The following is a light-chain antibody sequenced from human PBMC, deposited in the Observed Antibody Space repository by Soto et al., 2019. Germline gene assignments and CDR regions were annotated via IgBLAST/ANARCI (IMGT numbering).Light chain of an antibody. V-gene: IGKV1-5*01. CDR2: DAS. CDR1: QSISSW. Sequence: DIQMTQSPSTRSASVGDRVSMTCRASQSISSWLAWYQQKPGKAPKLLIYDASSLESGVPSRFSGSGSGTQFTLTIRTLQPDDFATSFCQQYYSYPWTFGQGTKVDIK. CDR3: QQYYSYPWT. J-gene: IGKJ1*01.